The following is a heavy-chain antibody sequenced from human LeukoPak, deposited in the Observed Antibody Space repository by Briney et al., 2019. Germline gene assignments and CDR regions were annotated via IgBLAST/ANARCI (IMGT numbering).Heavy chain of an antibody. CDR1: GASISSASDY. CDR3: ARIGGGSWRNPGYWFDP. CDR2: IYYGGST. Sequence: SETLPLTCAVSGASISSASDYWGWIRQPPGKGLEWLGSIYYGGSTYDNPSLRSRVTISVDTSKNQFSLKLTSVTAADTAVYYCARIGGGSWRNPGYWFDPWGQGTLVTVSS. D-gene: IGHD2-15*01. J-gene: IGHJ5*02. V-gene: IGHV4-39*01.